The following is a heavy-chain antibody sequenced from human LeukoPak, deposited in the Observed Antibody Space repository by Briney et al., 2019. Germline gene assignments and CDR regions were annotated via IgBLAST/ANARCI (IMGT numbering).Heavy chain of an antibody. CDR1: GGSISSGGYY. CDR3: ARGPSYRLTTVDY. CDR2: IYYSGST. D-gene: IGHD4/OR15-4a*01. Sequence: SETLSLTCTVSGGSISSGGYYWSWIRQHPGKGLEWIGYIYYSGSTYYNPSLKSRVTISVDTSKNQFSLKLNSVTAADTAVYYCARGPSYRLTTVDYWGQGTLVTVSS. V-gene: IGHV4-31*03. J-gene: IGHJ4*02.